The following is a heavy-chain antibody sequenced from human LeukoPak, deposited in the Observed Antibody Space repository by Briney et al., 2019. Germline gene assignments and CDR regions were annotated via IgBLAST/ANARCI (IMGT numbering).Heavy chain of an antibody. Sequence: GGSLRLSCAASGFTFSSFWMSWVRQAPGKGLEWVANIRQDGSEKYYVDSVKGRFTISRDNAKNSLYLQMNSLRAEDMAVYYCARDKGDYDTSGSLFVFGGQGTLVTVSS. CDR3: ARDKGDYDTSGSLFVF. J-gene: IGHJ4*02. CDR1: GFTFSSFW. CDR2: IRQDGSEK. D-gene: IGHD3-22*01. V-gene: IGHV3-7*03.